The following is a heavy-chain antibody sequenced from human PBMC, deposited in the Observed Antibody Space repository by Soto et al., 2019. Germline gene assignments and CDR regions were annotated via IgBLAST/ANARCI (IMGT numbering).Heavy chain of an antibody. CDR1: GYTFTSYA. CDR3: AGCSGGSCQNWFDP. V-gene: IGHV1-3*01. CDR2: INAGNGNT. D-gene: IGHD2-15*01. Sequence: GASVKVSCKASGYTFTSYAMHWVRQAPGQRLEWMGWINAGNGNTKYSQKFQGRVTITRDTSASTAYMELSSLRSEDTAVYYCAGCSGGSCQNWFDPWGQGTLVTVSS. J-gene: IGHJ5*02.